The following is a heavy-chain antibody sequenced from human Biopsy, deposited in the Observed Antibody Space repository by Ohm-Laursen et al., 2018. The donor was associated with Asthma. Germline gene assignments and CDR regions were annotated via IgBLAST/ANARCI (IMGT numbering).Heavy chain of an antibody. CDR3: ARQSGQDYGDSSGFDI. V-gene: IGHV3-30*03. CDR2: VSSDGHNK. D-gene: IGHD3-22*01. Sequence: SLRLSCAAPGFVFSQCGMHWVRQGPGKGLEWVALVSSDGHNKYYEDSVKGHFTTSRDNSRNRLYLQINRLTVEDSAVYFCARQSGQDYGDSSGFDIWGQGTKVAVSS. J-gene: IGHJ3*02. CDR1: GFVFSQCG.